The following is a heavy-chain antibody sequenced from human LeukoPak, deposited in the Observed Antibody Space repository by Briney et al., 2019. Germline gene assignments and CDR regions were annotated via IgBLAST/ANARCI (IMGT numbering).Heavy chain of an antibody. CDR3: ANTGHSRVRWIDP. Sequence: KPSETLSLTCTVSGGSISSYYWSWIRQPPGKGLEWIGYIYYSGSTNYNPSLKSRVTISVDTSKNQFSLKLSSVTAADTAVYYCANTGHSRVRWIDPWGQGTLVTVSS. CDR1: GGSISSYY. D-gene: IGHD2-8*02. V-gene: IGHV4-59*01. CDR2: IYYSGST. J-gene: IGHJ5*02.